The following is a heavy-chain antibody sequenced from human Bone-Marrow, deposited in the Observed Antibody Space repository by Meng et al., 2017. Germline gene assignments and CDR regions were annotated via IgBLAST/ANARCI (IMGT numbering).Heavy chain of an antibody. CDR1: GDSVSSNSAA. J-gene: IGHJ4*02. CDR2: TYYRSKWYT. V-gene: IGHV6-1*01. D-gene: IGHD3-22*01. Sequence: QAQLQQSGPGPVKPSQTLSLPCALSGDSVSSNSAAWHWIRQSPSRGLEWLGRTYYRSKWYTDYAVSVKSRITINPDTSKNQFSLQLNSVTPEDTAVYYCARGDYSSSPSFWGQGTLVTVSS. CDR3: ARGDYSSSPSF.